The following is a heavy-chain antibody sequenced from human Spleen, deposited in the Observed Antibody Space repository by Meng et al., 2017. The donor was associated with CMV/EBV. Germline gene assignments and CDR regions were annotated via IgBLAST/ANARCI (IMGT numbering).Heavy chain of an antibody. V-gene: IGHV1-2*02. J-gene: IGHJ5*02. Sequence: ASVKVSCKASGYTLPSHYMHWVRQAPGQGLEWMGWINPNSGDTDYPQKFQGRVTMTRDTSTSTVYMELSSLRYEDTAVYCCARAAMIDNWFDPWGQGTLVTVSS. CDR1: GYTLPSHY. CDR2: INPNSGDT. D-gene: IGHD3-22*01. CDR3: ARAAMIDNWFDP.